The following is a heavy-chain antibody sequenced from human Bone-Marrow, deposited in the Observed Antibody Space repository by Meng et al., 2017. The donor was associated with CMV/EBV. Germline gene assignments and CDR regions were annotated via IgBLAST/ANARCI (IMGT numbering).Heavy chain of an antibody. Sequence: SVKVSCKTSGSTLIGYIFNWVRQAPGQGLEWMGRINPISGTTNYARKFQGTVTLTTDASTYTAYMELSSLRSEDTAMYYCAREPLGGSRGWFRPLDHWGQGTLVTVSS. J-gene: IGHJ4*02. CDR1: GSTLIGYI. V-gene: IGHV1-69*05. CDR3: AREPLGGSRGWFRPLDH. CDR2: INPISGTT. D-gene: IGHD6-19*01.